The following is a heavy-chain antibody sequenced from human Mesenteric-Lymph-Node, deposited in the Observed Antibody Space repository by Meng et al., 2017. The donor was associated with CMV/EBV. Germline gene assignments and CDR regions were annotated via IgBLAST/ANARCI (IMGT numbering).Heavy chain of an antibody. Sequence: GESLKISCAASGFTFSSYGMHWVRQAPGKGLEWVAFIRYDGSNKYCADSVKGRFTISRDNSKNTLYLQMNSLRAEDTAVYYCANPLVGFDCWGQGTLVTVSS. D-gene: IGHD2-8*02. CDR2: IRYDGSNK. V-gene: IGHV3-30*02. CDR3: ANPLVGFDC. J-gene: IGHJ4*02. CDR1: GFTFSSYG.